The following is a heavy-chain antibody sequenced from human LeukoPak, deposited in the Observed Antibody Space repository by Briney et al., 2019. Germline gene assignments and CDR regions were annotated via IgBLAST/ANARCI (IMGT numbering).Heavy chain of an antibody. CDR1: GFTFSSYG. J-gene: IGHJ4*02. CDR2: ISYDGSNK. Sequence: GGSLRLSCAASGFTFSSYGMHWVRQAPGKGLEWVAVISYDGSNKYYADSVKGRFTISRDNSKNTLYLQMNSLRAEDTAVYYCARVDLPGYCSGGSCYSIDYWGQGTLVTVSS. CDR3: ARVDLPGYCSGGSCYSIDY. D-gene: IGHD2-15*01. V-gene: IGHV3-30*03.